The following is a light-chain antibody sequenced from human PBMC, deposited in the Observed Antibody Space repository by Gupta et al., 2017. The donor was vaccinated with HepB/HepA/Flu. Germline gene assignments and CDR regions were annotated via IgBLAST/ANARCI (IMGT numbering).Light chain of an antibody. V-gene: IGKV1-39*01. CDR2: STS. J-gene: IGKJ5*01. CDR1: QSITNY. Sequence: IQMTQSPSSLSASVGDKVTITCRASQSITNYLNWYQHKPGKAPKLLIYSTSTLQNEVPSRFSGSGSGTEFTLTISSPQPEDFATYYCQQGLTTPITFGQGTQLEIK. CDR3: QQGLTTPIT.